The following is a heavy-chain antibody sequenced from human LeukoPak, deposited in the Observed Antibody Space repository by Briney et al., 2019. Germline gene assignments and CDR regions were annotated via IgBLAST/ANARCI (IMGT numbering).Heavy chain of an antibody. CDR3: ARGGSGGSCYSEWCWFDP. V-gene: IGHV1-46*01. Sequence: ASVKVSCKASGYTFTSYYVHWVRKAPGQRLEWMGIINPSSGSTTYAQTFQGRVPLTRDTSTSTVYIELNSLRFEDTAVYYCARGGSGGSCYSEWCWFDPWGQGTLVTVSS. CDR2: INPSSGST. D-gene: IGHD2-15*01. CDR1: GYTFTSYY. J-gene: IGHJ5*02.